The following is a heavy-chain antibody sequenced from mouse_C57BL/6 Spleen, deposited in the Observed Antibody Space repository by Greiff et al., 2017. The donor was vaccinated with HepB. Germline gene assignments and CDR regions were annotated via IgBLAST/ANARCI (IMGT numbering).Heavy chain of an antibody. J-gene: IGHJ2*01. Sequence: QVQLKQPGAELVKPGASVKLSCKASGYTFTSYWMHWVKQRPGQGLEWIGMIHPNSGSTNYNEKFKSKATLTVDKSSSTAYMQLSSLTSEDSAVYYCARRGLLFFDYWGQGTTLTVSS. D-gene: IGHD2-3*01. V-gene: IGHV1-64*01. CDR3: ARRGLLFFDY. CDR2: IHPNSGST. CDR1: GYTFTSYW.